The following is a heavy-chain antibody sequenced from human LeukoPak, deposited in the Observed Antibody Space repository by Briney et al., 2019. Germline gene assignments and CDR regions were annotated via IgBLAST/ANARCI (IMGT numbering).Heavy chain of an antibody. CDR3: ARGVAYYYDSSGYFDY. Sequence: SETLSLTCTVSGGSISSYYWSWIRQPAGKGLEWIGRIYTSGGTNYNPSLKSRVTMSVGTSKNQFSLKLSSVTAADTAVYYCARGVAYYYDSSGYFDYWGQGTLVTVSS. CDR1: GGSISSYY. J-gene: IGHJ4*02. CDR2: IYTSGGT. V-gene: IGHV4-4*07. D-gene: IGHD3-22*01.